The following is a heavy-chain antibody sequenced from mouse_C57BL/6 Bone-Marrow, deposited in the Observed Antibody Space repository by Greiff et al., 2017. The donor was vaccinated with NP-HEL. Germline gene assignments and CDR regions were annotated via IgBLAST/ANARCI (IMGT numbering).Heavy chain of an antibody. J-gene: IGHJ4*01. Sequence: EVQLQQSGPELVKPGASVKIPCKASGYTFTDYNMDWVKQSHGKSLEWIGDINPNNGGTIYNQKFKGKATLTIDKSSSTAYMELRSLTSEDSAVYYCASITTVDYAMDYWGQGTSVTVSS. D-gene: IGHD1-1*01. V-gene: IGHV1-18*01. CDR2: INPNNGGT. CDR3: ASITTVDYAMDY. CDR1: GYTFTDYN.